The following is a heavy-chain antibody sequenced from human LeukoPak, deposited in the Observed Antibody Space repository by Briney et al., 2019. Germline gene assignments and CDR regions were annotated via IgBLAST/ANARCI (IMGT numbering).Heavy chain of an antibody. Sequence: ASVKASCKASGYTFTSYYMHWVRQAPGQGLEWMGIINPSGGSTSYAQKFQGRVTMTRDTTTSTVYMELSSLRSEDTAVYYCARTNRDTMVRGVIIMGYFDYWGQGTLVTVSS. V-gene: IGHV1-46*01. D-gene: IGHD3-10*01. J-gene: IGHJ4*02. CDR2: INPSGGST. CDR1: GYTFTSYY. CDR3: ARTNRDTMVRGVIIMGYFDY.